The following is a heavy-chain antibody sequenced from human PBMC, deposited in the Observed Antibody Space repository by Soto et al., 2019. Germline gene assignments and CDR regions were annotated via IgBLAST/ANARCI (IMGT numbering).Heavy chain of an antibody. CDR3: ATITSGSYGGDH. CDR2: IIPIVGIV. CDR1: GGTFSTYT. J-gene: IGHJ4*02. Sequence: QVQLVQSGAEVKKPGSSVKVSCKASGGTFSTYTVTWVRQAPGQGLEWMGRIIPIVGIVNYAQKFQGRVTITADKSTSIAYMELSSLRSEDTAVYYCATITSGSYGGDHWGQGTLVTVSS. D-gene: IGHD1-26*01. V-gene: IGHV1-69*02.